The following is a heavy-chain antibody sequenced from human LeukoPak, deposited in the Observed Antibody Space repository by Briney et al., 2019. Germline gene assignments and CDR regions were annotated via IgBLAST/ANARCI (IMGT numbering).Heavy chain of an antibody. CDR2: IKQDGSEK. D-gene: IGHD2-2*01. CDR1: GFTFSSYW. Sequence: GGSLRLSCAASGFTFSSYWMSWVRQAPGKGLEWVANIKQDGSEKYYVDSVKGRFTISRDNAKNSLYLQMNSLRAEDTAVYYCARVMREYQLAAAAYMDVWGKGTTVTVSS. J-gene: IGHJ6*03. V-gene: IGHV3-7*01. CDR3: ARVMREYQLAAAAYMDV.